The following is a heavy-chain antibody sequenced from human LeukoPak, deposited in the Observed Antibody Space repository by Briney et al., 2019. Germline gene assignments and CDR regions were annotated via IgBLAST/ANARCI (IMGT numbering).Heavy chain of an antibody. CDR2: ISSIGSTI. D-gene: IGHD3-10*01. V-gene: IGHV3-48*03. CDR3: ARDLSPVVRASPMGY. CDR1: GFTFSNYE. J-gene: IGHJ4*02. Sequence: GGSLRLSCAASGFTFSNYEMNWVRQAPGKGLEWISYISSIGSTIYYADSVKGRFTISSDTSKNTMYLQMNSLRAEDTAVYYCARDLSPVVRASPMGYWGQGTPVTVSS.